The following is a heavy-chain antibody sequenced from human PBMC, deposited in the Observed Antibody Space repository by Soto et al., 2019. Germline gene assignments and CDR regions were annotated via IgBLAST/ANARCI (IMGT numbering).Heavy chain of an antibody. CDR1: GYPVTAYY. J-gene: IGHJ3*02. Sequence: QLHLVQSGAVVKKPGASVTVSCSASGYPVTAYYMHWVRQAPGRGLEWMGRINPATGAAKYTQTFQGGVTMTRDTPTSTVFMELSGLTSEDTAVFYCAKGGGVGVAGSAAFDMWGQGTLVTVSS. D-gene: IGHD3-3*01. V-gene: IGHV1-2*02. CDR3: AKGGGVGVAGSAAFDM. CDR2: INPATGAA.